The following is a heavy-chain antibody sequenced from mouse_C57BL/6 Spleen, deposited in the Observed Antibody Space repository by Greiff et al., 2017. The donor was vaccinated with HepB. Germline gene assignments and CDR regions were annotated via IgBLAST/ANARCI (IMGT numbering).Heavy chain of an antibody. Sequence: VKLQQPGAELVMPGASVKLSCKASGYTFTSYWMHWVKQRPGQGLEWIGEIDPSDSYTNYNQKFKGKSTLTVDKSSSTAYMQLSSLTSEDSAVYYCARRDDYDDFDYWGQGTTLTVSS. CDR3: ARRDDYDDFDY. J-gene: IGHJ2*01. CDR1: GYTFTSYW. V-gene: IGHV1-69*01. D-gene: IGHD2-4*01. CDR2: IDPSDSYT.